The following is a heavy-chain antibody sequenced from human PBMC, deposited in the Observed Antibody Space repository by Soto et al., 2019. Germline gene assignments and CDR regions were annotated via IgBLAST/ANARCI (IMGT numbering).Heavy chain of an antibody. J-gene: IGHJ3*02. CDR2: INHSGST. Sequence: SETLSLTCAVYGGSFSGYYWSWIRQPPGKGLEWIGEINHSGSTNYNPSLKRRVTISVDTSKNQFSLKLSSVTAADTAVYYCARGRPIITMIVVVITDAFDIWGQGTMVTVSS. D-gene: IGHD3-22*01. CDR1: GGSFSGYY. V-gene: IGHV4-34*01. CDR3: ARGRPIITMIVVVITDAFDI.